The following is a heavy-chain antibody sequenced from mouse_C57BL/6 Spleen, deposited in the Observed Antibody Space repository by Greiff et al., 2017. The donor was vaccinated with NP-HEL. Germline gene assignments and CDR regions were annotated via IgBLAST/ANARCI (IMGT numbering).Heavy chain of an antibody. V-gene: IGHV14-4*01. J-gene: IGHJ2*01. CDR3: TTYTGKGY. Sequence: VQLQQSGAELVRPGASVKLSCTASGFNITDDYMHWVKQRPEQGLEWIGWIDPENGDTEYASKFQGKATITADTSSNTAYLQLSSLTSEDTAVYYCTTYTGKGYWGQGTTLTVSS. CDR1: GFNITDDY. D-gene: IGHD4-1*01. CDR2: IDPENGDT.